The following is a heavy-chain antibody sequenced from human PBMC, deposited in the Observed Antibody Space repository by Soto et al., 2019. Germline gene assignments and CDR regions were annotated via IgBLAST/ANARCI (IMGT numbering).Heavy chain of an antibody. J-gene: IGHJ4*02. CDR2: INPNSGGT. V-gene: IGHV1-2*02. CDR1: GYTFTGYY. D-gene: IGHD3-22*01. Sequence: GASVKVSCKASGYTFTGYYMHWVQQAPGQGLEWMGWINPNSGGTNYAQKFQGRVTMTRDTSISTAYMELSRLRSDDTAVHYCARAPYDSSGYSDYWGQGTLVTVSS. CDR3: ARAPYDSSGYSDY.